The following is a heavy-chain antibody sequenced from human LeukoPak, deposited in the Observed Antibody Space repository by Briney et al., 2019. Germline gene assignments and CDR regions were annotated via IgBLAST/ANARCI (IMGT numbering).Heavy chain of an antibody. CDR1: GYSISSGYY. D-gene: IGHD4-17*01. CDR2: IYHSGST. Sequence: SETLSLTCTVSGYSISSGYYWGWIRQPPGKGLEWIGSIYHSGSTYYNPSLKSRVTISVDTSKNQFSLKLSSVTAADTAVYYCASAYTRTTVTYWGRGTLVTVSS. J-gene: IGHJ4*02. V-gene: IGHV4-38-2*02. CDR3: ASAYTRTTVTY.